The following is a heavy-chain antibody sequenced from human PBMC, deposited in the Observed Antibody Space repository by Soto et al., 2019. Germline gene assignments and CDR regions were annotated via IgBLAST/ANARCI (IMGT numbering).Heavy chain of an antibody. CDR2: IDGDDEK. D-gene: IGHD3-10*01. Sequence: QITLKESGPTLMKHTQTLTLTCSFSGFSLSTNVVAVGWIRQPPEKALEWLALIDGDDEKRYSPSLKSRLTITDDTPKTHVPHTMTNLDPGYTATYYCAHRSMIRGGIDSWSQGTLDAVS. CDR1: GFSLSTNVVA. V-gene: IGHV2-5*02. J-gene: IGHJ4*02. CDR3: AHRSMIRGGIDS.